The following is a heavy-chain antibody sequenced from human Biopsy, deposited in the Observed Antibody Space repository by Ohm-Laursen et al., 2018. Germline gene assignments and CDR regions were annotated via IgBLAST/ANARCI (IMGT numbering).Heavy chain of an antibody. J-gene: IGHJ4*02. CDR1: GGSFSGYF. Sequence: SETLSLTCVVSGGSFSGYFCSWIRQPPGKGLEWIGEINYRGNTKYSPSLRSRVSISVDTSKNQFSLNVNSVTAADTAVYYCAVLYGAFDYWGQGQLVSVSA. D-gene: IGHD4/OR15-4a*01. CDR3: AVLYGAFDY. CDR2: INYRGNT. V-gene: IGHV4-34*01.